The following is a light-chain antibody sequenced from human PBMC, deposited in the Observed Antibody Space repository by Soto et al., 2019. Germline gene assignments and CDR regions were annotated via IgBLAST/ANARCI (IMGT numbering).Light chain of an antibody. CDR2: EVS. CDR1: SSDVGGYKY. V-gene: IGLV2-14*01. CDR3: SSYTSSSTPRV. Sequence: QSALTQPASVSGSRGQSITISCTGTSSDVGGYKYVSWYQQHPGKAPKLMIYEVSNRPSGVSNRFSGSKSGNTASLTISGLQTEDEADYYCSSYTSSSTPRVFGGGTQLTVL. J-gene: IGLJ3*02.